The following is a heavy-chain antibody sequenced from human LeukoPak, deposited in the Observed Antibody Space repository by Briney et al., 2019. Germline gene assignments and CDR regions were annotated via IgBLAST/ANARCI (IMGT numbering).Heavy chain of an antibody. CDR1: GGSISSYY. J-gene: IGHJ4*02. Sequence: KSSETLSLTCTVSGGSISSYYWSWIRQPPGKGLEWIGYIYSSGCTNYNPSLKSRVTISVDTSKNQFSLKLSSVTAADTAVYYCARHYVSGKTDFDYWGQGTLVTVSS. V-gene: IGHV4-59*08. CDR2: IYSSGCT. CDR3: ARHYVSGKTDFDY. D-gene: IGHD3-10*01.